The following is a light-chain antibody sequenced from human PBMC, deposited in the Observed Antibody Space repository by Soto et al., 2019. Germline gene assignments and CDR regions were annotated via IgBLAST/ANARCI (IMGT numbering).Light chain of an antibody. Sequence: DIQMTQSPSTLSASVGDRVTITCRASQTISNWLAWYQQKPGKAPKLLIFDASTLESGVPSRFSGSGSGTEFTLTISSLQPDDFETYYCHQYSFLYTFGQGTKVEIK. CDR2: DAS. V-gene: IGKV1-5*01. CDR3: HQYSFLYT. CDR1: QTISNW. J-gene: IGKJ2*01.